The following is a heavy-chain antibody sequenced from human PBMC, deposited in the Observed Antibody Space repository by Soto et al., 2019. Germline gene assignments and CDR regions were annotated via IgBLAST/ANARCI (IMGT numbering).Heavy chain of an antibody. CDR2: IIPIVGTA. Sequence: QVQLVQSGAEVKKPGSSVKVSCKASGGTFNIYAISWVRQAPGQGLEWMGGIIPIVGTANYAQNFQGRLTIIADEATSTVYMELSRLRSEDTALYFCARGSAVIPARSTLVYWGQGTLVTVSS. V-gene: IGHV1-69*01. J-gene: IGHJ4*02. CDR1: GGTFNIYA. CDR3: ARGSAVIPARSTLVY. D-gene: IGHD2-2*01.